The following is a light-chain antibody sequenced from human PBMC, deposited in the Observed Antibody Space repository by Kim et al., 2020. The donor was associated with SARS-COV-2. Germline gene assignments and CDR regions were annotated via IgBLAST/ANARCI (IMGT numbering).Light chain of an antibody. CDR2: GTS. Sequence: AIQLAQSPSSLSASVGDRVTITCRASQGIGTSLAWYRQRPGKAPQLLMEGTSTLESGVPSGFTGSGSGTDFILTISSLQPEDFATCYCQQFKSFPPTFGQGTKVEIK. CDR1: QGIGTS. CDR3: QQFKSFPPT. V-gene: IGKV1-13*02. J-gene: IGKJ1*01.